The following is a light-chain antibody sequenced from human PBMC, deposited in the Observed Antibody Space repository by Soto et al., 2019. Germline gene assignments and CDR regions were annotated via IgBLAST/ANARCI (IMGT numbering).Light chain of an antibody. CDR1: QSVYSSY. J-gene: IGKJ4*01. CDR2: GAS. V-gene: IGKV3-20*01. CDR3: QQYGDSPRT. Sequence: EIVLTQSPGTLSLSPGERATLSCRASQSVYSSYLAWYQQKPGQAPRLLIYGASTRITGIPDRFSGSGSGTDFTLTISRLEPADFAVYYCQQYGDSPRTFGGGTKVDI.